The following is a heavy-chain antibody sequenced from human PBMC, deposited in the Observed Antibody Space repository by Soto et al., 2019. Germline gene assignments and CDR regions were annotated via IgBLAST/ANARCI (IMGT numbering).Heavy chain of an antibody. D-gene: IGHD6-13*01. CDR3: AKDDVNSSWSRPPWWYMDV. J-gene: IGHJ6*03. CDR2: ISYDGSNK. CDR1: GFTFSSYG. V-gene: IGHV3-30*18. Sequence: GGSLRLSCAASGFTFSSYGMHWVRQAPGKGLEWVAVISYDGSNKYYADSVKGRFTISRDNSKNTLYLQMNSLRAEDTAVYYCAKDDVNSSWSRPPWWYMDVWGKGTTVTVSS.